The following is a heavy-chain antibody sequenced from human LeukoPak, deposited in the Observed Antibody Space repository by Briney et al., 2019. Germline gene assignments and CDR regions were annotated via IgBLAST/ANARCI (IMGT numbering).Heavy chain of an antibody. CDR3: ARGGGTYCGGDCYNDFDY. J-gene: IGHJ4*02. CDR1: GGSTSSYY. V-gene: IGHV4-59*01. CDR2: IYYSGST. D-gene: IGHD2-21*01. Sequence: ASETLSLTCTVSGGSTSSYYWSWIRQPPGKGLEWIGYIYYSGSTNYNPSLKSRVTISVDTSKNQFSLKLSSVTAADTAVYYCARGGGTYCGGDCYNDFDYWGQGTLVTVSS.